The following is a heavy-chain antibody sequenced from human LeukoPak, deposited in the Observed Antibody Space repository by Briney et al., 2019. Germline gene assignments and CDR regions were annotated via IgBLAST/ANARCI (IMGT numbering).Heavy chain of an antibody. CDR2: INHSGST. D-gene: IGHD6-13*01. J-gene: IGHJ4*02. Sequence: ASETLSLTCAVYGGSFSGYYWSWIRQPPGKGLEWIGEINHSGSTNYNPSLKSRGTISVDTSKNQFSLKLSSVTAADTAVYYCARGRVTIAAAGTWSGGYFDYWGQGTLVTVSS. CDR3: ARGRVTIAAAGTWSGGYFDY. CDR1: GGSFSGYY. V-gene: IGHV4-34*01.